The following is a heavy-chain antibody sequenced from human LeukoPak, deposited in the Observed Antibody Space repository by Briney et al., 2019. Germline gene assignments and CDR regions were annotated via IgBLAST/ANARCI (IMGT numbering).Heavy chain of an antibody. CDR3: ASPKMATIRGAFDI. D-gene: IGHD5-24*01. CDR1: GFTFSSYA. Sequence: PGGSLRLSCASSGFTFSSYAMSWVRQAPGKGLEWVSTIGGTGVRTYYADSVKGRFTISRDNSKNTLYLQMNSLRAEDTAVYYCASPKMATIRGAFDIWGQGTMVTVSS. V-gene: IGHV3-23*01. CDR2: IGGTGVRT. J-gene: IGHJ3*02.